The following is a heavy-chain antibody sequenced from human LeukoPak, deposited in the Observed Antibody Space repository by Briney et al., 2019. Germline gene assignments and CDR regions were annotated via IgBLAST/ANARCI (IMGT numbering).Heavy chain of an antibody. CDR1: GFTFSSYG. J-gene: IGHJ4*02. CDR2: ISYDGSNK. D-gene: IGHD6-19*01. V-gene: IGHV3-30*18. Sequence: PGGSLRLSCAASGFTFSSYGMHWVRQAPGKGLEWVAVISYDGSNKYYADSVKGRFTISRDNSKNTLYLQMDSLRAEDTAIYYCAKDRGRSVSGTEFDYWGQGTLLTVSS. CDR3: AKDRGRSVSGTEFDY.